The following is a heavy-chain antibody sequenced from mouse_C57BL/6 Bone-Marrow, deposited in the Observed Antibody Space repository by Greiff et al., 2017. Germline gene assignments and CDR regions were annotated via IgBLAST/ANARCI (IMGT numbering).Heavy chain of an antibody. V-gene: IGHV1-52*01. CDR1: GYTFTSYW. D-gene: IGHD1-1*01. J-gene: IGHJ2*01. Sequence: QVQLKQPGAELVRPGSSVKLSCKASGYTFTSYWMHWVKQRPIQGLEWIGNIDPSDSETHYNQKFKDKATLTVDKSSSTAYMQLSSLTSEDSAVYYCARVLHYYGSSYFDYWGQGTTLTVSS. CDR3: ARVLHYYGSSYFDY. CDR2: IDPSDSET.